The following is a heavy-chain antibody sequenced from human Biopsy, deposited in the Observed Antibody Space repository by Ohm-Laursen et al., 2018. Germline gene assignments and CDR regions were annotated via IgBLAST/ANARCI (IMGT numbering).Heavy chain of an antibody. J-gene: IGHJ4*02. V-gene: IGHV4-38-2*01. D-gene: IGHD2-15*01. CDR3: ARMKGRGYFDY. Sequence: SETLSLTCDVSGFSISSGFHWAWIRQPPGKGLERIGFIYRTGTTTYNPSFKSRVAMAVDTSKNQFSLTLNSVTAADTAVYYCARMKGRGYFDYWGQGTLVIVSS. CDR1: GFSISSGFH. CDR2: IYRTGTT.